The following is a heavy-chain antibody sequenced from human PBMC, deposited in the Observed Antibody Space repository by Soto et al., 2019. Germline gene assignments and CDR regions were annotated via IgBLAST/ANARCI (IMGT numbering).Heavy chain of an antibody. J-gene: IGHJ4*02. CDR1: EGTFSSYA. V-gene: IGHV1-69*01. CDR3: ARAAYYDYVWGSYRCDY. CDR2: IIPIFGTA. D-gene: IGHD3-16*02. Sequence: QVQLVQSGAEVKKPGSSVKVSCKASEGTFSSYAISWVRQAPGQGLEWMGGIIPIFGTANYAQKFQGRVTITADESTSTAYMELSSLRSEDTAVYYCARAAYYDYVWGSYRCDYWGQGTLVTVSS.